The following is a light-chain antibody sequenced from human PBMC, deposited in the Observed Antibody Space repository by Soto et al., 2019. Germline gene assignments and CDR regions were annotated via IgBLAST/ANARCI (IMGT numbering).Light chain of an antibody. CDR2: GAS. V-gene: IGKV3-15*01. J-gene: IGKJ3*01. Sequence: EIVMTQSPATLSVSAGDIATLSCRASQSINSKLAWYQQKPGQAPRLLIYGASTRASGIPARFSGSGSGTDFTLTISSLQSEDFAVYYCQQYNNWPPFTFGPGTKVDIK. CDR3: QQYNNWPPFT. CDR1: QSINSK.